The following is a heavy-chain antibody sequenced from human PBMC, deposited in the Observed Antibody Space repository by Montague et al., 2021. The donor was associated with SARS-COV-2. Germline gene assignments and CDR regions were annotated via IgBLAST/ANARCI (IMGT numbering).Heavy chain of an antibody. CDR3: ATYWQGGSGRGS. CDR2: IDYGGSP. Sequence: SETLSLTCTVSGVSVSNRYTHWSWIRQSPGKGLEWIGHIDYGGSPNYSPSLHSRVTISLATSKNQLSLRLNSATAADTAVYYYATYWQGGSGRGSWGQGTLVTVSS. V-gene: IGHV4-61*01. D-gene: IGHD3-10*01. CDR1: GVSVSNRYTH. J-gene: IGHJ5*02.